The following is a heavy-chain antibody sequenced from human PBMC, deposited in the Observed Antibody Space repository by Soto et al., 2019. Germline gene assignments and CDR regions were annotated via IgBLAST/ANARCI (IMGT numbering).Heavy chain of an antibody. J-gene: IGHJ4*02. V-gene: IGHV3-33*01. CDR2: IWYDEINK. CDR3: ARDLSGPLDY. Sequence: GGSLRLSCEASGFTFSNYAMHWVRQAPGKGLEWVALIWYDEINKYYADSVKGRFTISRDNSQNTLFLQMNSLRPEDTAVYYCARDLSGPLDYWGQGTPVTVSS. CDR1: GFTFSNYA.